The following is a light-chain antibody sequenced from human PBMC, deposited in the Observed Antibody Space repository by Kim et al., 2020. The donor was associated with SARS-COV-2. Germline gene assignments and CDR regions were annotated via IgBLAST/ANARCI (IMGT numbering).Light chain of an antibody. CDR3: SSYTGSSTWV. CDR2: DVS. J-gene: IGLJ3*02. Sequence: QSALTQPASVSGSPGQSITISCTGTSSDVGGYNYVSWYQQYPGKAPKLMIYDVSKRLSGVSNRFSGSKSGNTASLTISGLQAEDEADYYCSSYTGSSTWVFGGGTQLTVL. CDR1: SSDVGGYNY. V-gene: IGLV2-14*01.